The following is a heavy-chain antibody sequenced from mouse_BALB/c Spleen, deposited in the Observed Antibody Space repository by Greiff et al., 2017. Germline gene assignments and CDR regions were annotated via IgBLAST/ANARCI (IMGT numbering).Heavy chain of an antibody. D-gene: IGHD2-10*01. CDR3: AKAYTYAMDY. Sequence: VQVVESGPSLVQPSQSLSITCTVSGFSLTSYGVHWVRQSPGKGLEWLGVIWRGGSTDYNAAFMSRLSITKDNSKSQVFFKMNSLQADDTAIYYCAKAYTYAMDYWGQGTSVTVSS. CDR2: IWRGGST. J-gene: IGHJ4*01. CDR1: GFSLTSYG. V-gene: IGHV2-5-1*01.